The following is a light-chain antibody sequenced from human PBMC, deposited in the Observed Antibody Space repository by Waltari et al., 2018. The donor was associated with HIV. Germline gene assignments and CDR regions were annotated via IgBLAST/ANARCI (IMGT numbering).Light chain of an antibody. V-gene: IGKV3D-15*03. CDR1: ENVYTN. J-gene: IGKJ1*01. Sequence: ETVMTQSPATLSVSPGDRATLSCRASENVYTNLAWYQQKPGQAPRLLSYAASIRDTGVPVRFSGSGSGTVFTLTINILQSEDFAVYYCQQYNRRPPWTFGQGTKVEVK. CDR2: AAS. CDR3: QQYNRRPPWT.